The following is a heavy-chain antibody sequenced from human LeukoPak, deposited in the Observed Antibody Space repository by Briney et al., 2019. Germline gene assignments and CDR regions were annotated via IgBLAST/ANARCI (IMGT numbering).Heavy chain of an antibody. D-gene: IGHD1-26*01. Sequence: ASVKVSCKVSGYTLTELSMHWVRQAPGKGLEWMGGFDPEDGETIYAQKFQGRVTMTEDTSTDTAYMELSSLRSEDTAVYYCATEPLSGSYRGHYFDYWGQGTLVTVSS. CDR2: FDPEDGET. V-gene: IGHV1-24*01. J-gene: IGHJ4*02. CDR3: ATEPLSGSYRGHYFDY. CDR1: GYTLTELS.